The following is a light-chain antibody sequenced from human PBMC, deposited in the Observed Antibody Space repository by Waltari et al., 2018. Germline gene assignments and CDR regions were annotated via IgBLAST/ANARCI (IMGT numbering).Light chain of an antibody. J-gene: IGKJ1*01. V-gene: IGKV3-20*01. CDR1: ESVSSSY. Sequence: EIVLTQSPGTLSLSLGETATLSCRASESVSSSYLAWYQQKPGPAPRFLIYGASNRATGIPDRFSGSGSGTDFTLTISRLEPEDFAVYYCQQYGSSPWTFGQGTKVEIK. CDR3: QQYGSSPWT. CDR2: GAS.